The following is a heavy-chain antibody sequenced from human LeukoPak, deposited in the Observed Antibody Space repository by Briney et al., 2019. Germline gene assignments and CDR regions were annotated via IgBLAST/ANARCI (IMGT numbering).Heavy chain of an antibody. Sequence: SETLSLTCTVSGGSISSYYWSWIRQPPGKGLEWIGYIYYSGSTNYNTSLKSRVTISVDTSKNQFSLKLSSVTAADTAVYYCARHERYFDYWGQGTLVTVSS. CDR2: IYYSGST. CDR3: ARHERYFDY. J-gene: IGHJ4*02. V-gene: IGHV4-59*08. CDR1: GGSISSYY.